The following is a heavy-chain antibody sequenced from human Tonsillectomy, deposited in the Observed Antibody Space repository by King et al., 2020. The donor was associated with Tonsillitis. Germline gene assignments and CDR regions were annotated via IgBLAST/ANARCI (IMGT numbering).Heavy chain of an antibody. CDR1: GYTLNELS. CDR3: TTPAAAGTGASYAYYGMDV. J-gene: IGHJ6*02. Sequence: QLVQSGAEVKKPGASVKVSCKVSGYTLNELSMHWVRQAPGKGLEWMGGLDPEDGDEIYAQHFQGRFTMTEDTSTDTAYMELSGLRSEDTAVYYCTTPAAAGTGASYAYYGMDVWGQGTTVTVS. V-gene: IGHV1-24*01. D-gene: IGHD6-13*01. CDR2: LDPEDGDE.